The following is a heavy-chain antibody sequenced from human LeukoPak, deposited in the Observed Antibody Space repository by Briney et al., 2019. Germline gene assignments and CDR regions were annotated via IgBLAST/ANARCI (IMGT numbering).Heavy chain of an antibody. CDR2: INPNSGGT. D-gene: IGHD4-17*01. J-gene: IGHJ4*02. CDR1: GYTFTSYD. CDR3: AKRQNGDRFDY. V-gene: IGHV1-2*02. Sequence: ASVKVSCKASGYTFTSYDINWVRQATGQGLEWMGWINPNSGGTNYAQKFQGRVTMTRDTSISTAYMELSRLRSDDTAVYYCAKRQNGDRFDYWGQGTLVTVSS.